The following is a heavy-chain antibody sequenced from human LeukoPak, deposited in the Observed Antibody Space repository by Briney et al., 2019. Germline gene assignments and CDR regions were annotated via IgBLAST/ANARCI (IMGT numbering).Heavy chain of an antibody. CDR3: AREPVSCSSTSCYPPAFDI. CDR2: IYTSGST. J-gene: IGHJ3*02. V-gene: IGHV4-4*07. CDR1: GGSISSYY. D-gene: IGHD2-2*01. Sequence: SETLSLTCTVSGGSISSYYWSWIRQPAGKGLEWMGRIYTSGSTNYNPSLKSRVTMSVDTSKNQFSLKLSSVTAADTAVYYCAREPVSCSSTSCYPPAFDIWGQGTMVTVSS.